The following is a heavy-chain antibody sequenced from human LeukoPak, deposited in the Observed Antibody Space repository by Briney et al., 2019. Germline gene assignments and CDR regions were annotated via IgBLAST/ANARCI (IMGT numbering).Heavy chain of an antibody. CDR2: IYPGDSES. V-gene: IGHV5-51*01. CDR1: GFRFSNYW. CDR3: ARHPMGGYYEGSGAPMDAFDL. Sequence: GESLKISCRGSGFRFSNYWIAWVRQMPGKGLEWMGVIYPGDSESRYSPSFQGQVTVSVDKSISTAYLQWSRLKASDTAIYYCARHPMGGYYEGSGAPMDAFDLWGQGTRVTVSS. D-gene: IGHD3-22*01. J-gene: IGHJ3*01.